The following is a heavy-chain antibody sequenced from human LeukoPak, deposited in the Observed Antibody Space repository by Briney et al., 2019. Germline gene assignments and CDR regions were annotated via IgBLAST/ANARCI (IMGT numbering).Heavy chain of an antibody. CDR3: AKDPSGWYYYYYYGMDV. D-gene: IGHD6-19*01. J-gene: IGHJ6*04. V-gene: IGHV3-23*01. Sequence: AGGSLRLSCAASGFTFSGYAMSWVRQAPGKGLEWVSAISGSGGSTYYADSVKGRFTISRDNSKNTLYLQMNSLRAEDTAVYYCAKDPSGWYYYYYYGMDVWGKGTTVTVSS. CDR2: ISGSGGST. CDR1: GFTFSGYA.